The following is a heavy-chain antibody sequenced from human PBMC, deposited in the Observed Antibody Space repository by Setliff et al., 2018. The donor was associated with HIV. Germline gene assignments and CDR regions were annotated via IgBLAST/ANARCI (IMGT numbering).Heavy chain of an antibody. J-gene: IGHJ5*02. Sequence: SETLSLTCTVSGGSISSGDYYWSWIRQPPGKGLEWIGYIYYSGSTYYNPSLKSRVTISVDTSKNQFSLKLGSVTAADTAVYYCARAYYYDSSGGDWFDPWGQGTLVTVSS. CDR1: GGSISSGDYY. V-gene: IGHV4-30-4*08. CDR3: ARAYYYDSSGGDWFDP. D-gene: IGHD3-22*01. CDR2: IYYSGST.